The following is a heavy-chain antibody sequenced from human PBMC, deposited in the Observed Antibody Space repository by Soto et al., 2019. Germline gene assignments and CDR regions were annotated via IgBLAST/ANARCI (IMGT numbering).Heavy chain of an antibody. Sequence: QEQLVESGGGVVQPGRSLRLSCAASGFSFSNYGFHWVRQAPGKGLEWVAVIWYSGGNKNYADSVKGRFTISRDNSKNTLYLQMNSLRAEDTAVYYCARDKNIHYYYVSGSYPNWLDPWGQGTLVAVSS. D-gene: IGHD3-10*01. J-gene: IGHJ5*02. CDR3: ARDKNIHYYYVSGSYPNWLDP. CDR1: GFSFSNYG. CDR2: IWYSGGNK. V-gene: IGHV3-33*01.